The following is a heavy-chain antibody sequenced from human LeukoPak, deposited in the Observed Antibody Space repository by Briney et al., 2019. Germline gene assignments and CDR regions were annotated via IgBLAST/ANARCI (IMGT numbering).Heavy chain of an antibody. CDR1: GFTFSSYA. CDR2: ISGSGGRT. D-gene: IGHD3-9*01. Sequence: GGSLRLSCAASGFTFSSYAMDWVRQAPGKGLEWVSAISGSGGRTHYADSVKGRFTISRDNSKNTLYLQMNSLRGEDTAVYYCAKSNYEVLTGYYKTGYFDYWGQGTPVTVSS. CDR3: AKSNYEVLTGYYKTGYFDY. J-gene: IGHJ4*02. V-gene: IGHV3-23*01.